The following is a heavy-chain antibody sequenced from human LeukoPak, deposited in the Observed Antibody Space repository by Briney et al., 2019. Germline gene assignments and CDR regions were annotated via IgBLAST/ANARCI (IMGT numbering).Heavy chain of an antibody. D-gene: IGHD6-19*01. V-gene: IGHV3-7*04. CDR3: ARGQWPTGGYFDY. Sequence: GGSLRLSCAASGFTFSSYWMSWVRQAPGQGLEWVANIKQDGSEKYFVDSVKGRFTISRDKAKNSLYLQMNSLRAEDTAVYYCARGQWPTGGYFDYWGQGTLVTVST. CDR2: IKQDGSEK. CDR1: GFTFSSYW. J-gene: IGHJ4*02.